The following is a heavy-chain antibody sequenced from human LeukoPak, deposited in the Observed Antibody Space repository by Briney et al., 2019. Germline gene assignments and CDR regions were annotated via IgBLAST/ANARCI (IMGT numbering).Heavy chain of an antibody. CDR1: GGSISSYY. CDR2: IYYSGST. J-gene: IGHJ4*02. CDR3: ARTHSSSTTSGKFDY. D-gene: IGHD6-6*01. V-gene: IGHV4-59*01. Sequence: SETLSLTCTVSGGSISSYYWSWIRQPPGKGLEWIGYIYYSGSTNYNPSLKSRVTISVDTSKNQFSLKLSSVTAADTAVYYCARTHSSSTTSGKFDYWGQGTLVTVSS.